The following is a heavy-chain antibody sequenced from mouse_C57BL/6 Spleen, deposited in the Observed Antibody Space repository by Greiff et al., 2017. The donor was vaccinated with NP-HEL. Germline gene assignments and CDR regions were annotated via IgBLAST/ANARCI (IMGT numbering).Heavy chain of an antibody. V-gene: IGHV1-64*01. CDR1: GYTFTSYW. Sequence: QVQLKQPGAELVKPGASVKLSCKASGYTFTSYWMHWVKQRPGQGLEWIGMIHPNSGSTNYNEKFKSKATLTVDKSSSTAYMQLSSLTSEDSAVYYCARGPPYYAMDYWGQGTSVTVSS. CDR2: IHPNSGST. J-gene: IGHJ4*01. CDR3: ARGPPYYAMDY.